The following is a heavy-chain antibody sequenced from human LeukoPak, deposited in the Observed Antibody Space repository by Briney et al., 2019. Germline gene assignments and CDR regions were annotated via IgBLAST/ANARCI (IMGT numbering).Heavy chain of an antibody. Sequence: ASVKVSCKASGYTFTGYYMHWVRQAPGQGLEWMGWINPNSGGTNYAQKFQGWVTMTRDTSISTAYMELSRLRSDDTAVYYCAGGGVITLGGVIVPFDYWGQGTLVTVSS. CDR1: GYTFTGYY. D-gene: IGHD3-16*02. CDR3: AGGGVITLGGVIVPFDY. J-gene: IGHJ4*02. CDR2: INPNSGGT. V-gene: IGHV1-2*04.